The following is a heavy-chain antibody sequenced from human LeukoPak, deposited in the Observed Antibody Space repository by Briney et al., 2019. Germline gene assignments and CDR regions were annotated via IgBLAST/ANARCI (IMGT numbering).Heavy chain of an antibody. D-gene: IGHD1-1*01. J-gene: IGHJ4*02. V-gene: IGHV4-39*07. CDR2: NYYSGSS. CDR1: GGSVRSSTYY. CDR3: ARGPGGTTDSFDY. Sequence: SETLSLTCSVSGGSVRSSTYYWGWIRQPPGKGLEWVGNNYYSGSSFYNPSLRSRVTISGDASKNQFSLKLNSVTDAETAGYYCARGPGGTTDSFDYWGQGTLVAVSS.